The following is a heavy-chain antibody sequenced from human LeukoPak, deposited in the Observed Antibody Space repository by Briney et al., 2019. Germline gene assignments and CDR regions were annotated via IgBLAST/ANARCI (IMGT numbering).Heavy chain of an antibody. CDR1: GGSFSGYY. V-gene: IGHV4-34*01. CDR3: ARFSSRSAFDI. J-gene: IGHJ3*02. D-gene: IGHD2/OR15-2a*01. Sequence: SETLSLTCAVYGGSFSGYYWSWIRQPPGKGLEWIGEINHSGSTNYNPSLKSRVTISVDTSKNQFSLKLSSVTAADTAVYYCARFSSRSAFDIWGQGTMVTVSS. CDR2: INHSGST.